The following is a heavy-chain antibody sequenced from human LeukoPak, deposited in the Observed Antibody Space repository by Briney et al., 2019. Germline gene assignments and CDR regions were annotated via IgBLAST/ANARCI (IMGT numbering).Heavy chain of an antibody. CDR3: AKSGSGWYSWGGYFDY. CDR2: ISYDGSNK. J-gene: IGHJ4*02. D-gene: IGHD6-19*01. CDR1: GFTFSSYG. Sequence: PGGSLRLSCAASGFTFSSYGMHWVRQAPGKGLEWVAVISYDGSNKYYADSVKGRFTISRDNSKNTLYLQMSSLRAEDTAVYYCAKSGSGWYSWGGYFDYWGQGTLVTVSS. V-gene: IGHV3-30*18.